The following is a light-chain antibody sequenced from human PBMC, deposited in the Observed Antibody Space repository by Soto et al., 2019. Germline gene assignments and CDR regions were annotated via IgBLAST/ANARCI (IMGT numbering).Light chain of an antibody. V-gene: IGLV2-23*01. Sequence: QSALTQPASVSGSPGQSITISCTGTSSDVGSYYFVSWYQHHPGKAPKLMIYEGSKRPSGVSNRFSGSKSGNTASLTISGLQAEDDADYYCCSYAGSSTLLFGGGTKVTVL. CDR3: CSYAGSSTLL. CDR2: EGS. J-gene: IGLJ2*01. CDR1: SSDVGSYYF.